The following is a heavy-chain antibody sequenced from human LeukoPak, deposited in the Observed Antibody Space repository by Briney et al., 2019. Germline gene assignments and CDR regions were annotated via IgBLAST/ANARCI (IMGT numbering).Heavy chain of an antibody. CDR3: ARERGDGYGTGAFDI. D-gene: IGHD5-24*01. CDR1: GFTFNTYW. V-gene: IGHV3-74*01. CDR2: VNGDGSRT. J-gene: IGHJ3*02. Sequence: LPGGSLRLSCAASGFTFNTYWMHWVRQGPGKGLLWVSRVNGDGSRTTYADTVKGRFTISRDSAKNTLYLQMSSLRAEDTAVYYCARERGDGYGTGAFDIWGQGTVVTVSS.